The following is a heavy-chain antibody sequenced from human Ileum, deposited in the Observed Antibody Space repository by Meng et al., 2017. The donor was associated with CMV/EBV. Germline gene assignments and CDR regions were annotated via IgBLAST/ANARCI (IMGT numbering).Heavy chain of an antibody. J-gene: IGHJ5*02. Sequence: ASGGTFGGYPVTLVRQAPGQGLEWMGRIIPVVGIANSAQKFQGRVTLTADKSTGTAYLELSSLTSEDTAVYYCARAQGVGLASGLDPWGQGTLVTVSS. CDR2: IIPVVGIA. V-gene: IGHV1-69*04. D-gene: IGHD3/OR15-3a*01. CDR1: GGTFGGYP. CDR3: ARAQGVGLASGLDP.